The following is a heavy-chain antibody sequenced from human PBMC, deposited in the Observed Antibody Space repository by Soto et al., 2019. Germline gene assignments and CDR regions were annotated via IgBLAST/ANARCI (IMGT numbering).Heavy chain of an antibody. CDR3: ARGRSSNTNMDY. D-gene: IGHD2-2*01. CDR2: ISSSGGSI. V-gene: IGHV3-21*01. Sequence: APGKGLEWASSISSSGGSISYADSVKGRFTISRDNAKNSLYLQMDSLRAEDTAVYYCARGRSSNTNMDYRGQGTLVTVSS. J-gene: IGHJ4*02.